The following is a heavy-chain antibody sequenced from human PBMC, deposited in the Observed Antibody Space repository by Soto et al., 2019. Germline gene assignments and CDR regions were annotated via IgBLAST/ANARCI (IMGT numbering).Heavy chain of an antibody. J-gene: IGHJ4*02. CDR2: IYYSGST. D-gene: IGHD3-3*01. Sequence: PSETLSLTCTVSGASISTSIYYWGWIRQPPGKGLEWIGTIYYSGSTYYNPSLESRVTFSIDTSNSQFSLRLSSVTAADTAVYFCARAGNYDVLSGRMYYFDSWGQGTPVTVS. CDR3: ARAGNYDVLSGRMYYFDS. V-gene: IGHV4-39*07. CDR1: GASISTSIYY.